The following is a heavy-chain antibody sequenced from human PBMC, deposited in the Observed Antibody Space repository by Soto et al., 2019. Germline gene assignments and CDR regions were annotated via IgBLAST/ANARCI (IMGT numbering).Heavy chain of an antibody. D-gene: IGHD2-15*01. V-gene: IGHV3-23*01. CDR3: AKDIYIVFYYFDY. Sequence: EVQLLESGGGLVQPGGSLRLSCAASGFTFSSYAMSWVRQAPGKGLEWVSAISGSGGSTYYADSVNGRFTISRDNSKNTLYLQMNSLRAEDTAVYYCAKDIYIVFYYFDYWGQGTLVTVSS. CDR1: GFTFSSYA. CDR2: ISGSGGST. J-gene: IGHJ4*02.